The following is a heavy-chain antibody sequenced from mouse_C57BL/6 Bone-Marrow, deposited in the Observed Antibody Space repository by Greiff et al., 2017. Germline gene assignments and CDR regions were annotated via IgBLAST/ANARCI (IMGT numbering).Heavy chain of an antibody. CDR3: ARPGYYGLDY. J-gene: IGHJ2*01. CDR2: ISSGSSTI. CDR1: GFTFSDYG. Sequence: EVQVVESGGGLVKPGGSLKLSCAASGFTFSDYGMHWVRQAPEKGLEWVAYISSGSSTIYYAATVQGRFTISRDNAKNTLFLQMTSLRSEDTAMYYCARPGYYGLDYWGQGTTLTVSS. V-gene: IGHV5-17*01. D-gene: IGHD1-1*01.